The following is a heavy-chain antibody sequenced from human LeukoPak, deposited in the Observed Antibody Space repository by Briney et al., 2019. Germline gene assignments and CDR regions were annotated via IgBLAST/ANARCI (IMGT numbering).Heavy chain of an antibody. V-gene: IGHV3-30-3*01. J-gene: IGHJ4*02. CDR1: GFTFSSYA. Sequence: GGSLRHSCAASGFTFSSYAMHWVRQAPGKGLEWVAVISYDGSNKYYADSVKGRFTISRDNSKNTLYLQMNSLRAEDTAVYYCARAFGSYSGSYFDYWGQGTLVTVSS. CDR3: ARAFGSYSGSYFDY. D-gene: IGHD1-26*01. CDR2: ISYDGSNK.